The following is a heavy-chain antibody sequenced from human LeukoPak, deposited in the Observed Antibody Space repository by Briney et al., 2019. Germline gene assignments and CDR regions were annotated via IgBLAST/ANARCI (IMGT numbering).Heavy chain of an antibody. Sequence: SSETLSLTCTVSGGSISSSNYYWGWIRQPPGKGLEWIGIIYYSGSTYSNPSLKSRVTISVDTSKNQFSLKLSSVTAADTAVYYCASFYCSGGSCYQYYYYYYMDVWGKGTTVTISS. CDR3: ASFYCSGGSCYQYYYYYYMDV. V-gene: IGHV4-39*01. J-gene: IGHJ6*03. CDR2: IYYSGST. CDR1: GGSISSSNYY. D-gene: IGHD2-15*01.